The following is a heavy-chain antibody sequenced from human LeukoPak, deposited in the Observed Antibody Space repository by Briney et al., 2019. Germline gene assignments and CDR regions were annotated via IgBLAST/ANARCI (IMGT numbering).Heavy chain of an antibody. CDR1: GYTFTAYA. CDR2: INAGNGNT. Sequence: GASVNVSCKASGYTFTAYAMHWVRQAPGQSLEWMGWINAGNGNTKYSQKFQDRVTITWDTSATTAYMELSSLRSEDTAVYYCARATDPIITMIVGDWGQGTLVTVSS. J-gene: IGHJ4*02. D-gene: IGHD3-22*01. V-gene: IGHV1-3*01. CDR3: ARATDPIITMIVGD.